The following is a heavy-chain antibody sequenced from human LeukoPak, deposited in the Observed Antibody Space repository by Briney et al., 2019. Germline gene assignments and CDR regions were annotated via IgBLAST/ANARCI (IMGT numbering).Heavy chain of an antibody. V-gene: IGHV4-59*08. J-gene: IGHJ4*02. CDR3: SSLLSSCLPKY. CDR1: GGSISSYY. CDR2: IHYTGTT. D-gene: IGHD2-2*01. Sequence: PSEALSLTCTVSGGSISSYYWSWIRQSPGKGLEWIAYIHYTGTTNYNPSLKSRVTISLDASKNQFSLKLSSVTAADTAVYYCSSLLSSCLPKYWGQGALVTLSS.